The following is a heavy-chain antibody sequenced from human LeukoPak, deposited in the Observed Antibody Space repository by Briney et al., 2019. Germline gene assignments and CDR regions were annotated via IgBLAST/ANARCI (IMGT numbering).Heavy chain of an antibody. J-gene: IGHJ4*02. CDR3: ARESGVEYFDY. D-gene: IGHD3-3*01. CDR1: GGSISSGGYS. CDR2: IYYSGST. Sequence: PSQTLSLTCTVSGGSISSGGYSWSWIRQHPGKGLEWIGYIYYSGSTYYNPSLKSRVTISVDTSKNQFSLKLSSVTAADTAVYYCARESGVEYFDYWGQGTLVTVSS. V-gene: IGHV4-31*03.